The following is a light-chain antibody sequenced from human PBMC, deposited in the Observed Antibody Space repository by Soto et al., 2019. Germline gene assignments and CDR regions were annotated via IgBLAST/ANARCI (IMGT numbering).Light chain of an antibody. CDR1: SSNIGSDF. J-gene: IGLJ1*01. Sequence: QSVLTQPPSASGTPGQRVTISCSGSSSNIGSDFVYWYQQLPGTAPKLLIYHNYQRPSGVPDRFSGSKSGTSGSLAISDLRSEDEADYYCSAWDDSLGADVFGAGTKLTVL. V-gene: IGLV1-47*01. CDR3: SAWDDSLGADV. CDR2: HNY.